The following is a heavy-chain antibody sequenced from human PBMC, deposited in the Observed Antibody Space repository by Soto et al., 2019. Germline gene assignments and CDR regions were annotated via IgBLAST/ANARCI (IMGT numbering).Heavy chain of an antibody. CDR2: ISGSCGST. D-gene: IGHD3-10*01. Sequence: EVQLLESGGGLVQPGGSLRLSCAASGFTFSNYVMNWVRQAPGKGLEWVSVISGSCGSTHCTDSVKGRFTIARDNHKNTQYLQLTGPRAEDPAVHYCASADRGECTGTRTNYFDNWGQGTLVTVSS. V-gene: IGHV3-23*01. CDR3: ASADRGECTGTRTNYFDN. J-gene: IGHJ4*01. CDR1: GFTFSNYV.